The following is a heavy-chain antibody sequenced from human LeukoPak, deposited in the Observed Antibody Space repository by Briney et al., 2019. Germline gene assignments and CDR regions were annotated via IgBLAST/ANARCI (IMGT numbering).Heavy chain of an antibody. Sequence: SETLSLTCTVSGGSISSYYWSWIRQPPGKGLEWIGYIYYSGSTNYNPSLKSRVTISVDTPKNQFSLKLSSVTAADTAVYYSARQPGIAVAGFDYWGQGTLVTVSS. V-gene: IGHV4-59*08. CDR1: GGSISSYY. CDR2: IYYSGST. D-gene: IGHD6-19*01. CDR3: ARQPGIAVAGFDY. J-gene: IGHJ4*02.